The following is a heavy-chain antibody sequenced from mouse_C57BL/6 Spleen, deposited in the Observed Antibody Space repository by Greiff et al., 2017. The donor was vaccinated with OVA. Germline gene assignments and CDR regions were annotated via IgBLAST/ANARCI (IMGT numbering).Heavy chain of an antibody. V-gene: IGHV1-52*01. Sequence: QVQLKQPGAELVRPGSSVKLSCKASGYTFTSYWMHWVKQRPIQGLEWIGNIDPSDSETHYNQKFKDKATLTVDKSSSTAYMQLSSLTSEDSAVYYCARYLYGYDGAWFAYWGQGTLVTVSA. CDR1: GYTFTSYW. D-gene: IGHD2-2*01. CDR2: IDPSDSET. CDR3: ARYLYGYDGAWFAY. J-gene: IGHJ3*01.